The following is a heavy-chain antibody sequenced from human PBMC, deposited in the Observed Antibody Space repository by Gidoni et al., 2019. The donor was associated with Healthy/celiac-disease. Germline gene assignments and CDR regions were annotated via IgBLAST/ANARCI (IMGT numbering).Heavy chain of an antibody. Sequence: EVQLLESGGGLVQPGGSLRLSCAASGFTFSSYAMSWVRQAPGKGLEWVSAISGSGGRTYYADSVKGRFTISRDNSKNTLYLQMNSLRAEDTAVYYCAKVTRTGYYYYYGMDVWGQGTTVTVSS. CDR2: ISGSGGRT. V-gene: IGHV3-23*01. CDR1: GFTFSSYA. CDR3: AKVTRTGYYYYYGMDV. D-gene: IGHD3-10*01. J-gene: IGHJ6*02.